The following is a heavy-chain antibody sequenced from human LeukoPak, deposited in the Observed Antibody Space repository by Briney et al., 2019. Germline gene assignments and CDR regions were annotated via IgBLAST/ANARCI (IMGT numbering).Heavy chain of an antibody. D-gene: IGHD1-26*01. V-gene: IGHV3-21*01. CDR3: ARGATDTTRWFGP. Sequence: PGGSLRPSCAASGFTFNTYSMSWVRQAPGKVLEWVSIISRASESIFYADSVKGRFTISRDNAKNSLYLQMNDLRAEDTAAYYCARGATDTTRWFGPWGQGTLVTVSS. CDR2: ISRASESI. CDR1: GFTFNTYS. J-gene: IGHJ5*02.